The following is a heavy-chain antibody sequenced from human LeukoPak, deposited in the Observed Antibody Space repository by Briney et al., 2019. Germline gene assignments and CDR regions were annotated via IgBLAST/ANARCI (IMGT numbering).Heavy chain of an antibody. CDR2: ISSSSSYI. V-gene: IGHV3-21*01. CDR1: GFTFSSYS. Sequence: GGSLRLSCAASGFTFSSYSMNWVRQAPGKGLEWVSSISSSSSYIYYADSVKGRFTISRDNAKNSLYLQMNSLRAEDTAVYYCARDRGTMVRGVDAFDIWGQGTMVTVSS. CDR3: ARDRGTMVRGVDAFDI. D-gene: IGHD3-10*01. J-gene: IGHJ3*02.